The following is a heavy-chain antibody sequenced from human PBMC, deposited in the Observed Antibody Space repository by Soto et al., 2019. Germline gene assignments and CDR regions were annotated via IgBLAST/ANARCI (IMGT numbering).Heavy chain of an antibody. D-gene: IGHD3-10*01. CDR3: ARDLSNGSYFDY. CDR2: IWYAESNK. Sequence: QMQLVESGGGVVQPGRSLRLSCAASGFTFNTYGMHWVRQAPGKRLEWVASIWYAESNKYYADSVKGRFTISRDNSKNSLYLQMNSLRAEDTAVYYCARDLSNGSYFDYWCQGTMVTVSS. V-gene: IGHV3-33*01. CDR1: GFTFNTYG. J-gene: IGHJ4*02.